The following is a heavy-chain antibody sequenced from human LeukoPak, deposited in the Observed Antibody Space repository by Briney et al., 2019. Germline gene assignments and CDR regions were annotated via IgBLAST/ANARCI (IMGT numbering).Heavy chain of an antibody. CDR1: GGSISSSSYY. J-gene: IGHJ1*01. CDR2: IYYSGST. V-gene: IGHV4-39*07. Sequence: SETLSLTCTVSGGSISSSSYYWGWIRQPPGKGLEWIGSIYYSGSTYYNPSLKSRVTISVDTSKNQFSLKLSSVTAADTAVYYCARDLFKWRWLVFRPEEYFQHWGQGTLVTVSS. CDR3: ARDLFKWRWLVFRPEEYFQH. D-gene: IGHD6-19*01.